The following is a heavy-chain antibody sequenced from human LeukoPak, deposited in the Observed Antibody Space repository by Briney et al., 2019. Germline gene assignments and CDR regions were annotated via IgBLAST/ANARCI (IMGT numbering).Heavy chain of an antibody. CDR1: GFIFSNYN. V-gene: IGHV3-48*02. D-gene: IGHD3-10*01. Sequence: GGSLRLSCAASGFIFSNYNMSWVRQAPGKGLEWVSYISSSRSTIYNADSVRGRFTISRDNAKNSLYLQMHSLRDEDTAVYYCARDRVTGSFDIWGHGTMVTVSS. CDR2: ISSSRSTI. J-gene: IGHJ3*02. CDR3: ARDRVTGSFDI.